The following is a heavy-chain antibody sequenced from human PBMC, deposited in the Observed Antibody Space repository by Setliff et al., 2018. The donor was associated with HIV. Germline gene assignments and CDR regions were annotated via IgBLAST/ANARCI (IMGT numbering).Heavy chain of an antibody. J-gene: IGHJ6*04. V-gene: IGHV1-69*13. Sequence: SVKVSCKASGGTFTNFAFSWVRQAPGQGLEWMGGIIPIFGTPNYAQKFKGRLTITADESTSTVYMELSSLRSEDTAVYYCARDSRDIVVVIAPEPEPYYYYGMDVWGEGTTVTVSS. D-gene: IGHD2-15*01. CDR3: ARDSRDIVVVIAPEPEPYYYYGMDV. CDR1: GGTFTNFA. CDR2: IIPIFGTP.